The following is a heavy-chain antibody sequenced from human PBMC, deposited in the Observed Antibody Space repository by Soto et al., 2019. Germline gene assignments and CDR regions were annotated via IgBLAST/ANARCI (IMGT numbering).Heavy chain of an antibody. V-gene: IGHV1-69*01. Sequence: KVSRKAPGGTLKKKGISWGRQAPGPGFEWLGGIIPVFGTTNYAQKFQGRLTITADDFTSTVYMELSRLRYEDTAVYYCARENGVAVATILYYFDYWGPGTLVTVSS. CDR1: GGTLKKKG. CDR3: ARENGVAVATILYYFDY. CDR2: IIPVFGTT. J-gene: IGHJ4*02. D-gene: IGHD5-12*01.